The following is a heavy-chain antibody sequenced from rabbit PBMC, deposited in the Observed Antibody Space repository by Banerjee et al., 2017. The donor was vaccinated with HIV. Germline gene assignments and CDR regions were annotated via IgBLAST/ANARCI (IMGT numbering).Heavy chain of an antibody. CDR3: LRRWHSTDL. J-gene: IGHJ4*01. CDR1: GFDFSSYG. Sequence: QEQLEESGGGLVKPEGSLKLSCTVSGFDFSSYGVSWVRQAPGKGLEWIGYIDPIFNNTYYASWVNGRFTISSHNAQNTLYLQLNSLTTADTATYFCLRRWHSTDLWGQGTLVTVS. CDR2: IDPIFNNT. V-gene: IGHV1S47*01. D-gene: IGHD7-1*01.